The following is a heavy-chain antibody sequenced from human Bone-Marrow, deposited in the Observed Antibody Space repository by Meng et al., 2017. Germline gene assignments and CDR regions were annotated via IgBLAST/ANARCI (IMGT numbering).Heavy chain of an antibody. V-gene: IGHV1-18*01. D-gene: IGHD3-22*01. CDR2: ISAYNGNT. J-gene: IGHJ4*02. CDR3: ARVEVGITSGDY. Sequence: QAQLVRAGGEVKKPGASVKVFCKASGYTFTNYGITWVRQAPGQGLEWMGWISAYNGNTNYAQTLQGRLTMTTDTSTSTAYMELRSLRSDDTAVYYCARVEVGITSGDYWGQGTLVTVSS. CDR1: GYTFTNYG.